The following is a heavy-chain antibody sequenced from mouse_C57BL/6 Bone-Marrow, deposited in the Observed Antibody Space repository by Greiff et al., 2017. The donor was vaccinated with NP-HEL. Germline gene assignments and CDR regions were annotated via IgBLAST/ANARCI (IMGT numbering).Heavy chain of an antibody. Sequence: VQLQQSGAELARPGASVKLSCKASGYTFTSYGISWVKQRTGQGLEWIGEIYPRSGNTYYNEKFEGKATLTADKSSSTAYMELRSLTSEDSAVYFCARWDSSASFAYWGQGTLVTVSA. V-gene: IGHV1-81*01. CDR3: ARWDSSASFAY. D-gene: IGHD3-2*02. CDR1: GYTFTSYG. CDR2: IYPRSGNT. J-gene: IGHJ3*01.